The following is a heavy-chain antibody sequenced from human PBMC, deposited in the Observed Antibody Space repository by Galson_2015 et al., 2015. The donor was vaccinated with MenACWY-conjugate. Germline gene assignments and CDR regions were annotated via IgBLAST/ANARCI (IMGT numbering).Heavy chain of an antibody. Sequence: SVKVSCKASGASVNSHAVSWVRQAPGQGLEWMGGTIPMYGTANYAQRFQGRVTIIADGSTNTAYMELSSLRPEDTAVYYCANFSKFYFDTTVGYYFEDWGQGTLVTVAS. V-gene: IGHV1-69*13. J-gene: IGHJ4*02. CDR1: GASVNSHA. CDR3: ANFSKFYFDTTVGYYFED. CDR2: TIPMYGTA. D-gene: IGHD3-22*01.